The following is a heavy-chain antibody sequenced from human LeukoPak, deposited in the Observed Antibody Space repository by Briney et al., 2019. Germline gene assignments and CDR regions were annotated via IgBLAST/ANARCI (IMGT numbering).Heavy chain of an antibody. V-gene: IGHV3-48*04. J-gene: IGHJ6*03. CDR3: ARDYQYYDFWSGYYDYYYYMDV. D-gene: IGHD3-3*01. Sequence: GGSLRLSCAASGFTFSSNGMNWVRQAPGKGLEWVPYISATGGTIYYADSVKGRFTISRDNAKNSLYLQMNSLRAEDTAVYYCARDYQYYDFWSGYYDYYYYMDVWGKGTTVTVSS. CDR2: ISATGGTI. CDR1: GFTFSSNG.